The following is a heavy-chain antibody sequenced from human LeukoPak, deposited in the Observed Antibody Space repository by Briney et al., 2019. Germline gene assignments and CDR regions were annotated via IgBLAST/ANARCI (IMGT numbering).Heavy chain of an antibody. D-gene: IGHD3-22*01. V-gene: IGHV3-23*01. J-gene: IGHJ4*02. CDR1: KFLFSSHA. CDR2: INAGGNGI. CDR3: AYYDSSGYYYGRLRY. Sequence: PGGSLRLSRAASKFLFSSHAMTWVRQTPAKGLEWVSSINAGGNGIQYADSVKGRFTISRDNSKNTLYLQMNSLRAEDTAIYFCAYYDSSGYYYGRLRYWGQGTPVTVSS.